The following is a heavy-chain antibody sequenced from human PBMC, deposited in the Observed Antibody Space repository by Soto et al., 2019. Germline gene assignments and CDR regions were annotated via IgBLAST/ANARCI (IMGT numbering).Heavy chain of an antibody. Sequence: ASVKVSCKASGNTFTGYYMHWVRQAPGQGLEWMGWINPNSGGTNYAQKFQGRVTMTRDTSISTAYMELSRLRSDDTAVYYCASYCDILTGAYYYYGMDVWGQGTTVTVSS. D-gene: IGHD3-9*01. CDR2: INPNSGGT. CDR3: ASYCDILTGAYYYYGMDV. V-gene: IGHV1-2*02. J-gene: IGHJ6*02. CDR1: GNTFTGYY.